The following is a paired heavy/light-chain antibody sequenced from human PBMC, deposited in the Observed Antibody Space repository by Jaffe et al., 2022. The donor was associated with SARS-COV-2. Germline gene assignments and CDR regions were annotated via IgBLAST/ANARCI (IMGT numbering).Light chain of an antibody. J-gene: IGKJ3*01. CDR2: AAS. CDR3: QNYNSVPFT. Sequence: DFQMTQSPPSLSASVGDRVTITCRASQGISNYLAWYQQKPGKVPKVLIYAASTLQSGVPSRFSGSASGTDFTLTINSLQPEDVATYYCQNYNSVPFTFGPGTKVDLK. V-gene: IGKV1-27*01. CDR1: QGISNY.
Heavy chain of an antibody. CDR1: GYSFTSYW. J-gene: IGHJ4*02. V-gene: IGHV5-10-1*03. CDR3: ARLPHYYYDRTTRELDY. Sequence: EVQLVQSGAEVKKPGESLRISCKASGYSFTSYWITWVRHVPGKGLEWMGRIDPSEPYTNYSPSFQGHVTISVDKSITTAYLQWSSLKASDTAMYYCARLPHYYYDRTTRELDYWGQGTLVTVSP. D-gene: IGHD3-22*01. CDR2: IDPSEPYT.